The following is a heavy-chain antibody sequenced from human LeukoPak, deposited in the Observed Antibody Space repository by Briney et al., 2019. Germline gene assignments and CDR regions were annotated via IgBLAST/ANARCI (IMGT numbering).Heavy chain of an antibody. V-gene: IGHV3-30*02. J-gene: IGHJ4*02. D-gene: IGHD1-20*01. CDR2: IRYDGSDE. Sequence: PGGSLRLSCAASGFTFSSYWMNWVRQAPGKGLEWVAFIRYDGSDEDYADSVKGRFTISRDNSKNTLYLHMNSLRAEDTAVYYCAKLLYNWIDETSYWGQGTLLIVSS. CDR1: GFTFSSYW. CDR3: AKLLYNWIDETSY.